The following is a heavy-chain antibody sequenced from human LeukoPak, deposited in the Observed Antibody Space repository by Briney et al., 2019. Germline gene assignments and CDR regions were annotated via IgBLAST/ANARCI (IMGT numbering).Heavy chain of an antibody. V-gene: IGHV3-74*01. D-gene: IGHD3-22*01. Sequence: PGGSLRLSCAASGFTFSSYWMHWVRQAPGKGLVWVSRIISDGSNTTYADSVKGRFTISRDNAKNTLYLQMSNLRAEDTAVYYCVRNSYDSSGYYDYWGQGTLVTVSS. CDR1: GFTFSSYW. CDR2: IISDGSNT. CDR3: VRNSYDSSGYYDY. J-gene: IGHJ4*02.